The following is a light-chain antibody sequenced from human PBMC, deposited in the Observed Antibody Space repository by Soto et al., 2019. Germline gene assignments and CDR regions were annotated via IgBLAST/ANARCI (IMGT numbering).Light chain of an antibody. CDR3: QQYNRWFSIT. CDR2: GAS. J-gene: IGKJ5*01. Sequence: TQSPATLPVSPGERVTLSCRASQDISNKLAWYQQKPGQAPRLLIYGASLRATGIPGRFTGSGSGTEFALTISSLQSEDLATYYCQQYNRWFSITFGQGTRLVIK. CDR1: QDISNK. V-gene: IGKV3-15*01.